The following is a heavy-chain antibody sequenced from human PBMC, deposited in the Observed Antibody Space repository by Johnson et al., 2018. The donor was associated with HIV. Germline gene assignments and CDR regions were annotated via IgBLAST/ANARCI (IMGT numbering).Heavy chain of an antibody. Sequence: QVQLVESGGGVVQPGRSLRLSCAASGFTFSSYAMHWVRQAPGKGLEWVAVISYDGSNKYYADSVKGRFTISRDNSKNTMYLQMNSLRADDTAVYYCASPRYSSGGGAFDIWGQGTMVTVSS. J-gene: IGHJ3*02. CDR3: ASPRYSSGGGAFDI. D-gene: IGHD6-19*01. CDR2: ISYDGSNK. V-gene: IGHV3-30*14. CDR1: GFTFSSYA.